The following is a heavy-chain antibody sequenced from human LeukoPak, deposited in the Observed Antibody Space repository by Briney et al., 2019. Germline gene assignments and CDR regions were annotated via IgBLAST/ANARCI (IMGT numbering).Heavy chain of an antibody. CDR3: ARGRIVPAALYYFDY. D-gene: IGHD2-2*01. J-gene: IGHJ4*02. V-gene: IGHV4-39*07. CDR2: FKYSGFT. Sequence: SETLSLTCSVSGGSIRSSTYYWGWIRQPPGKGLEWIVNFKYSGFTYYNPSLRSRVTISVDTSKNQFSLKLSSVTAADTAVYYCARGRIVPAALYYFDYWGQGTLVTVSS. CDR1: GGSIRSSTYY.